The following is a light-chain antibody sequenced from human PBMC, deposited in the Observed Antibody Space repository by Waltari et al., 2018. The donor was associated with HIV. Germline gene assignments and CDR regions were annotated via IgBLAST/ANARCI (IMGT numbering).Light chain of an antibody. CDR2: DTT. V-gene: IGLV7-46*01. Sequence: VVTQEPSLTVSPGGTLILTCGSSEGAVPTKNSAYWFPQKPGQAPTTLIHDTTQRHFWTPARFSGFLLGDKAALTLSGALSEDEGVYFCLLFFGATRVFGGGTMVTVL. CDR3: LLFFGATRV. J-gene: IGLJ2*01. CDR1: EGAVPTKNS.